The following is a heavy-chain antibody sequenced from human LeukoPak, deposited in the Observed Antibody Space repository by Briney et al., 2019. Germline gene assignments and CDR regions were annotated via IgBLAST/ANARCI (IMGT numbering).Heavy chain of an antibody. CDR2: IYYSGSS. J-gene: IGHJ3*02. CDR3: ARFRVVPDAFDI. D-gene: IGHD2-2*01. Sequence: SETLSLTCTVSGGSISSSSYYWGWIRQPPGKGLEWIGSIYYSGSSYYNPSLKSRVTISVDTSKNQFSLKLSSVTAADTAVYYCARFRVVPDAFDIWGQGTMVTVSS. V-gene: IGHV4-39*01. CDR1: GGSISSSSYY.